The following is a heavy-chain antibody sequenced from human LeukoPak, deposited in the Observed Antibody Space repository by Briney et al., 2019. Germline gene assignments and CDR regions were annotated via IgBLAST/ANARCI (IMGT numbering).Heavy chain of an antibody. V-gene: IGHV3-23*01. CDR3: ANAAMSSYYGMDV. D-gene: IGHD2-2*01. J-gene: IGHJ6*02. CDR1: GFTFSSCA. Sequence: PGGSLRLSCAASGFTFSSCAMIWVRQAPGKGLEGVSAISGSGGSTYYADSVKGRFTISRDNSKNTLYLQMNSLRAEDTAVYYCANAAMSSYYGMDVWGQGTTVTVSS. CDR2: ISGSGGST.